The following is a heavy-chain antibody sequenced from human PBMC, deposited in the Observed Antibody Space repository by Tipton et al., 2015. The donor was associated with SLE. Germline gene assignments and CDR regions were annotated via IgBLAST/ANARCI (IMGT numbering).Heavy chain of an antibody. D-gene: IGHD4-11*01. CDR2: INHSGST. Sequence: TLSLTCAVYGGSFSGYYWSWIRQPPGKGLEWIGEINHSGSTNYNPSLKSRVTISVDTSKNQFSLRLTSVTAADTAVYYCARGGDYIAFDVWGQGTVVTVSS. CDR3: ARGGDYIAFDV. V-gene: IGHV4-34*01. CDR1: GGSFSGYY. J-gene: IGHJ3*01.